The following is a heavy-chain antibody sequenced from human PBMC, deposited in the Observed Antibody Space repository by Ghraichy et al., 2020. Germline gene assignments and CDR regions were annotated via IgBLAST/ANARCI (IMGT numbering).Heavy chain of an antibody. V-gene: IGHV3-21*01. CDR3: ARGSGGIFGPNDAFDI. D-gene: IGHD3/OR15-3a*01. Sequence: GSLRLSCAASGFTFSSYSMNWVRQAPGKGLEWVSSISSSSSYIYYADSVKGRFTISRDNAKNSLYLQMNSLRAEDTAVYYCARGSGGIFGPNDAFDIWGQGTMVTVSS. CDR2: ISSSSSYI. CDR1: GFTFSSYS. J-gene: IGHJ3*02.